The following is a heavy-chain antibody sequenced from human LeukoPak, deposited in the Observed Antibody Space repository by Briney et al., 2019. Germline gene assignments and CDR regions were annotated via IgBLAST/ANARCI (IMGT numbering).Heavy chain of an antibody. Sequence: ASMKVSCRASGYTFTSYDINWVRQATGQGLGWMGWMNPNSGNTGYAQKFQGRVTMTRNTSISTAYMELSSLRSEDTAVYYCASRRLDYGDYHFYYYYGMDVWGQGTTVTVSS. J-gene: IGHJ6*02. CDR3: ASRRLDYGDYHFYYYYGMDV. CDR2: MNPNSGNT. D-gene: IGHD4-17*01. V-gene: IGHV1-8*01. CDR1: GYTFTSYD.